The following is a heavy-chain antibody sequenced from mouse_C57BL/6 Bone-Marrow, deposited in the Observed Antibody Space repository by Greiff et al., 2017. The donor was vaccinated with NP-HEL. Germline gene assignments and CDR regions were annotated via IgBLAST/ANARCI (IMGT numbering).Heavy chain of an antibody. CDR1: GFTFSDFY. V-gene: IGHV7-1*01. Sequence: EVNVVESGGGLVQSGRSLRLSCATSGFTFSDFYMEWVRQAPGKGLEWIAASRNKANDYTTEYSASVKGRFIVSRDTSQSILYLQMNALGAEDTAIYYCARDASTVVARYFDVWGTGTTVTVSS. CDR3: ARDASTVVARYFDV. CDR2: SRNKANDYTT. J-gene: IGHJ1*03. D-gene: IGHD1-1*01.